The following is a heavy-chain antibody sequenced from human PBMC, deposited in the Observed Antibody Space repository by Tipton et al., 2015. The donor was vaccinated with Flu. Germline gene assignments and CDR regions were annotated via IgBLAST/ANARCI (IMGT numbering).Heavy chain of an antibody. V-gene: IGHV4-38-2*01. D-gene: IGHD6-19*01. CDR2: IYHTGTT. J-gene: IGHJ4*02. CDR3: ARGFSSGWYAAVDY. CDR1: GYSITSGYY. Sequence: LRLSCAVSGYSITSGYYWGWVRQPPGKGLEWVGSIYHTGTTYYNPSLTSRITISVDTSKNQISLKLTSMTAADTAVYYCARGFSSGWYAAVDYWGQGTLVTVSS.